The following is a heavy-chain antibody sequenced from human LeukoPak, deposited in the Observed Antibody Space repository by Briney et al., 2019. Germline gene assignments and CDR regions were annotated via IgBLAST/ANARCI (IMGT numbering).Heavy chain of an antibody. CDR1: GFTFSSYE. CDR2: ISSSSSYI. D-gene: IGHD3-10*01. V-gene: IGHV3-48*03. CDR3: ARDARITMVRGVIITKNDY. J-gene: IGHJ4*02. Sequence: GGSPRLSCAASGFTFSSYEMNWVRQAPGKGLEWVSYISSSSSYIYYADSVKGRFTISRDNAKNSLYLQMNSLRTEDTTVYYCARDARITMVRGVIITKNDYWGQGTLVTVSS.